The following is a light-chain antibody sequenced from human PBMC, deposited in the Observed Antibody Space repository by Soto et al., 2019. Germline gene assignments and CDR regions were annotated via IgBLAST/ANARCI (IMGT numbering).Light chain of an antibody. V-gene: IGKV1-9*01. CDR3: QHLHAYPLT. CDR2: SAS. Sequence: DIQLTQSPSILSASVGERVTITCRASQGIHTFLAWYQKKPEKAPKLLIYSASTLQSGVPSRFSGSGSGSEFTLTISSLQPEDFGTYYCQHLHAYPLTFGGGTTVDI. CDR1: QGIHTF. J-gene: IGKJ4*01.